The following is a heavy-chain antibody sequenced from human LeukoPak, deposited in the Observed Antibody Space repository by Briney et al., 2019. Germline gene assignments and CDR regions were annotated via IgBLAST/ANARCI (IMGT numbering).Heavy chain of an antibody. J-gene: IGHJ4*02. CDR2: ISSNSSYI. Sequence: GGSLRLSCAVSGFTFRTYSMNWVRQAPGKGLEWVSSISSNSSYIQYTDSVKGRFTISRDNARNSLYLQMNNLRAEDTAVYYCASLPWLVRWIYYWGQGTLVTVSS. CDR1: GFTFRTYS. D-gene: IGHD6-19*01. CDR3: ASLPWLVRWIYY. V-gene: IGHV3-21*01.